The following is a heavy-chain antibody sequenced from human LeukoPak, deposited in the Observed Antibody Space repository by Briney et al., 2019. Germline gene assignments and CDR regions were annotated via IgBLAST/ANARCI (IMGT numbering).Heavy chain of an antibody. J-gene: IGHJ4*02. D-gene: IGHD3-22*01. CDR2: ISYDGSNK. CDR1: GFTFNTYW. CDR3: AKGLWYYYDSSGYVDY. V-gene: IGHV3-30*18. Sequence: GGSLRLSCAASGFTFNTYWMHWVRQAPGKGLEWVAVISYDGSNKYYADSVKGRFTISRDNSKNTLYLQMNSLRAEDTAVYYCAKGLWYYYDSSGYVDYWGQGTLVTVSS.